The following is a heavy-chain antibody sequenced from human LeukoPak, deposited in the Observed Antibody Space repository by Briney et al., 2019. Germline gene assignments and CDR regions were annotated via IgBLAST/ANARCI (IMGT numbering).Heavy chain of an antibody. J-gene: IGHJ5*02. CDR1: GGSISSSSYY. V-gene: IGHV4-39*07. CDR3: AREYYDFWRGFDP. Sequence: PSETLSLTCTVSGGSISSSSYYWGWIRQPPGKGLEWIGRIYTSGSTNYNPSLKSRVTMSVDTSKNQFSLKLSSVTAADTAVYYCAREYYDFWRGFDPWGQGTLVTVSS. D-gene: IGHD3-3*01. CDR2: IYTSGST.